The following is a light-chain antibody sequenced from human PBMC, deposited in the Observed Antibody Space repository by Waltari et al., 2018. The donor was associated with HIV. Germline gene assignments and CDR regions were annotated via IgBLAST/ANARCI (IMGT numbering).Light chain of an antibody. CDR2: GHN. CDR1: FSNLGANT. J-gene: IGLJ1*01. Sequence: QSVMSHPPSASGTPGQTVTLSCSGRFSNLGANTVNWYQQIPGTAPRLLIYGHNQRPSGVPDRFSGFRSGTSASLTIGGIQSEDEADYYCSAWDDSLRATVFGTGTRVTVL. V-gene: IGLV1-44*01. CDR3: SAWDDSLRATV.